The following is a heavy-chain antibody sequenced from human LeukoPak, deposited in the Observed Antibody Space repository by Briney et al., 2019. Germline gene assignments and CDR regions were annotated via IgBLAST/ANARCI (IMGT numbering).Heavy chain of an antibody. J-gene: IGHJ4*02. V-gene: IGHV3-74*01. CDR1: GFTFSSYW. Sequence: GGSLRLSCAACGFTFSSYWMHWVRQAPGKGLVWVSRINSDGSSTSYADSVKGRFTISRDNAKNTLYLQMNSLRAEDTAVYYCARGRAAAGTLTPDYWGQGTLVTVSS. CDR3: ARGRAAAGTLTPDY. D-gene: IGHD6-13*01. CDR2: INSDGSST.